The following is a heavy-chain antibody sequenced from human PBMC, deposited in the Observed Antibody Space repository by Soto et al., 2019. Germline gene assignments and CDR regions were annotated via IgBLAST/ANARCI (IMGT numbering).Heavy chain of an antibody. CDR2: IYPGDSDT. CDR1: GYSFASYW. V-gene: IGHV5-51*01. J-gene: IGHJ6*02. D-gene: IGHD6-6*01. Sequence: PGASLKISCQASGYSFASYWIGWVRQMPGKDLEWMGIIYPGDSDTRYSPSFQCQVTISADKSPRTAYLQWTSLKASHTASYYCARTRSFTLGFYYDGMDGWGQGTTVTVSS. CDR3: ARTRSFTLGFYYDGMDG.